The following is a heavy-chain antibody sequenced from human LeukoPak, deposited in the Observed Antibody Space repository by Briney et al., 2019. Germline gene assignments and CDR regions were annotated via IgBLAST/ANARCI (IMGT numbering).Heavy chain of an antibody. CDR3: ARGRGQWLVSYYFDY. J-gene: IGHJ4*02. V-gene: IGHV3-30*03. D-gene: IGHD6-19*01. CDR1: GFTFSSYG. CDR2: ISYDGGNK. Sequence: GGSLRLSCAASGFTFSSYGMHWVRQAPGKGLEWVAVISYDGGNKYYADSVKGRFTISRDNSKNTLYLQMGSLRAEDMAVYYCARGRGQWLVSYYFDYWGQGTLVTVSS.